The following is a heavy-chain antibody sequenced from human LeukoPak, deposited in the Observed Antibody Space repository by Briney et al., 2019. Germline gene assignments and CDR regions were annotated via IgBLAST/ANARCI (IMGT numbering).Heavy chain of an antibody. D-gene: IGHD2-2*01. Sequence: GESLKISCKGSGYSFTSYWIGWLRQMPGKGLEWMGIIYPGDCDTRYSASFQGQVTISGDKSISTAYLQWTSLKDADTAMYYCARREDCSSTSCGDFEYWGQGTPVNVSS. CDR3: ARREDCSSTSCGDFEY. V-gene: IGHV5-51*01. J-gene: IGHJ4*02. CDR2: IYPGDCDT. CDR1: GYSFTSYW.